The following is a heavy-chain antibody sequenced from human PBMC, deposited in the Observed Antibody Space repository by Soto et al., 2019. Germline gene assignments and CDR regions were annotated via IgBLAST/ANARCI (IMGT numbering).Heavy chain of an antibody. V-gene: IGHV1-69*13. CDR2: VIPILGQA. D-gene: IGHD1-26*01. J-gene: IGHJ4*02. CDR1: GGIFSSYA. CDR3: ARVGGVGAPPGADF. Sequence: SVKVSCKASGGIFSSYAISWLRQAPGQGLEWMGAVIPILGQAYYAQNFQDRVTITADESTRTAYMDLISLRSDDTAVYFCARVGGVGAPPGADFWGQGTLVTVSS.